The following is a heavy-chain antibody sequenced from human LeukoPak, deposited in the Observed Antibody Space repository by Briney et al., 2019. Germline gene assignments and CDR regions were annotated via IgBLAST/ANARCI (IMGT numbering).Heavy chain of an antibody. CDR3: ASSPFVVVIAVF. D-gene: IGHD2-21*01. CDR2: IKEDGSEK. Sequence: GGSLRLSCAASGFTFSSYWMSWVRQAPGKGLEWVANIKEDGSEKYYVDSVKGRFTISRDNAKNSQYLQMNSLRAEDTAVYYCASSPFVVVIAVFWGQGTLVTVSS. J-gene: IGHJ4*02. CDR1: GFTFSSYW. V-gene: IGHV3-7*03.